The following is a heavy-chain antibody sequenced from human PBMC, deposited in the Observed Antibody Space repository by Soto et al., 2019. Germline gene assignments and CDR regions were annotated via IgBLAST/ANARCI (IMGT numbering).Heavy chain of an antibody. CDR1: GGSISSSNW. D-gene: IGHD3-3*01. CDR3: ARKVFEVEWLDIYGMDV. CDR2: IYHSGST. Sequence: QVQLQESGPGLVKPSGTLSLTCAVSGGSISSSNWWSWVRQPPGKGLEWIGEIYHSGSTNYNPSLKRRVTISVDKSKNQFSLKLSSVTAADTAVYYCARKVFEVEWLDIYGMDVWGQGTTVTVSS. V-gene: IGHV4-4*02. J-gene: IGHJ6*02.